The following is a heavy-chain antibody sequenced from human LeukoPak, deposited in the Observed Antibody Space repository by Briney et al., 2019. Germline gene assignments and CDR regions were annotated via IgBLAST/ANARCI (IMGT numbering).Heavy chain of an antibody. D-gene: IGHD3-10*01. CDR1: GYSISSGYY. CDR2: IYHSGST. CDR3: AREYGSGSYGDFDY. V-gene: IGHV4-38-2*02. Sequence: SETLSLTCTVSGYSISSGYYWGWIRQPPGKGLEWIGSIYHSGSTYYNPSLKSRVTISVDTSKNQFSLKLSSVTAADTAVYYCAREYGSGSYGDFDYWGQGTLVTVSS. J-gene: IGHJ4*02.